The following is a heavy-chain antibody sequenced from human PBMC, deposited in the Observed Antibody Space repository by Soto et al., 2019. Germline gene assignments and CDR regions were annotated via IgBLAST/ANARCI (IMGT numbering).Heavy chain of an antibody. Sequence: QVQLVQSGAEVKKPGSSVKVSCKASGGTFGNSAISWVRQAPGQGLEWMRGIIPSFATGNSAPEFQGRLTITADKSTTTAYMELSSLRSEDTAVYYCARSYYGSGSYWFYGMDVWGQGTTVTVSS. D-gene: IGHD3-10*01. CDR2: IIPSFATG. CDR3: ARSYYGSGSYWFYGMDV. V-gene: IGHV1-69*06. CDR1: GGTFGNSA. J-gene: IGHJ6*02.